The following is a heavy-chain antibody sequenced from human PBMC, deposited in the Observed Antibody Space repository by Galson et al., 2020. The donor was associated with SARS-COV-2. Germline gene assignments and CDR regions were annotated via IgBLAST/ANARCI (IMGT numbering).Heavy chain of an antibody. Sequence: GESLKISCKGSGYSFTNYWIGWVRQMPGKALEWMGVIYPDDSHTIYSPSFRGQVTISGDKSLSTAYLHWSSLKASDTAMYYCARHGASSGWYEGIDYWGQGTLVTVSS. CDR3: ARHGASSGWYEGIDY. CDR2: IYPDDSHT. J-gene: IGHJ4*02. D-gene: IGHD6-19*01. CDR1: GYSFTNYW. V-gene: IGHV5-51*01.